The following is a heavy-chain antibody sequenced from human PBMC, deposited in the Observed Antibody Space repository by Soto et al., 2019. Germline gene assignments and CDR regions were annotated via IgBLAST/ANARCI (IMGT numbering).Heavy chain of an antibody. Sequence: GGSLRLSCAASGFTVTSNYMSWVRQAPGRGLEWVSVIYSGGNTFYPDAVKDRFCISRDNSKNTLYLQMNSLRAEDTAVSYGAAVMGALSSSSGGAFIFWGQGTMVTVSS. V-gene: IGHV3-66*01. CDR1: GFTVTSNY. J-gene: IGHJ3*01. CDR3: AAVMGALSSSSGGAFIF. CDR2: IYSGGNT. D-gene: IGHD6-6*01.